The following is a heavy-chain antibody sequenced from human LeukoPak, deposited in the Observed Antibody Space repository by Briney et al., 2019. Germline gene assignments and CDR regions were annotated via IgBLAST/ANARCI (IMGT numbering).Heavy chain of an antibody. J-gene: IGHJ4*02. Sequence: KASETLSLTCAVYGGSFSGYYWSWIRQPPGKGLEWIGEINHSGSTNYNPSLKSRVTISVDTSKNQFSLKLSSVTAADTAVYYCAAVRVYYDSSGYAFDYWGQGTPVTVSS. CDR3: AAVRVYYDSSGYAFDY. D-gene: IGHD3-22*01. CDR2: INHSGST. CDR1: GGSFSGYY. V-gene: IGHV4-34*01.